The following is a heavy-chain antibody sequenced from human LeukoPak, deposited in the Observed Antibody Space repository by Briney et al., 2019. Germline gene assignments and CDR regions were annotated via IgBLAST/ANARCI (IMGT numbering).Heavy chain of an antibody. CDR2: FDPEDGET. D-gene: IGHD3-3*01. CDR3: ALLRFLEWAYDY. Sequence: GASVKVSCKVSGYTLTELSMHWVRQAPGKGLEWMRGFDPEDGETIYAQKFQGRVTMTEDTSTDTAYMELSSLRSEDTAVYYCALLRFLEWAYDYRGQGTLVTVSS. V-gene: IGHV1-24*01. J-gene: IGHJ4*02. CDR1: GYTLTELS.